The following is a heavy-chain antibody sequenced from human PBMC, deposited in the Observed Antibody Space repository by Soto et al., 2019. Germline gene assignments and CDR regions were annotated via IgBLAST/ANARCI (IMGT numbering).Heavy chain of an antibody. Sequence: QEQLVESGGGVVQPGTSLRLSCAVPGGIFHGYGMHLVRQAPGTGLEWVAIIRVDGSNEEYADSVKGRFTISRDNSKNTWYLQMNTLGAEDTAVYYCARDGIGGTVFRGYLDYWGRGAVVTDSS. J-gene: IGHJ4*02. D-gene: IGHD1-7*01. CDR1: GGIFHGYG. CDR3: ARDGIGGTVFRGYLDY. CDR2: IRVDGSNE. V-gene: IGHV3-33*01.